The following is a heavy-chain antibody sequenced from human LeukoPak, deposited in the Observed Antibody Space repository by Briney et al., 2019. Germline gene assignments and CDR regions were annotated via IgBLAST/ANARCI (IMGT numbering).Heavy chain of an antibody. CDR1: GGTFSSYA. CDR2: IIPIFGTA. CDR3: GIAAQDYYYYMDV. V-gene: IGHV1-69*13. Sequence: ASVKVSCKASGGTFSSYATSWVRQAAGQGLEWMGGIIPIFGTANYAQKFQGRVTITADESKSRAYIELSSLRSEDTAVYYCGIAAQDYYYYMDVWGKRTTVTVSS. D-gene: IGHD6-13*01. J-gene: IGHJ6*03.